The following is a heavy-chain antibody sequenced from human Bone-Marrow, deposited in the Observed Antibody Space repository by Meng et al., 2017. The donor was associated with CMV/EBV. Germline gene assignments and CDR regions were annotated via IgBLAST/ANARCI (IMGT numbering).Heavy chain of an antibody. Sequence: GESLKISCAASGFTFSSYGMHWVRQAPGKGLEWVAFIRYDGSNKYYADSVKGRFTISRDNSKNTLYLQMSSLRAEDTAVYYCAGASVIALFYWGQGTLVTVSS. CDR2: IRYDGSNK. CDR1: GFTFSSYG. J-gene: IGHJ4*02. V-gene: IGHV3-30*02. D-gene: IGHD2-21*01. CDR3: AGASVIALFY.